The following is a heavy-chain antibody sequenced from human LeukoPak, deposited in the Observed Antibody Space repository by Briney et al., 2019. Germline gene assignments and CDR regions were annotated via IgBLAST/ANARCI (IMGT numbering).Heavy chain of an antibody. V-gene: IGHV1-69*13. Sequence: SVKVSCKAPGGTFFSYAISWVRQAPGQGLEWMGGIIPIFGTANYAQKFQGRVTITADESTSTAYMELSSLRSEDTAVYYCARGGFIVVVPAATPNWFDPWGQGTLVTVSS. D-gene: IGHD2-2*01. CDR2: IIPIFGTA. CDR1: GGTFFSYA. CDR3: ARGGFIVVVPAATPNWFDP. J-gene: IGHJ5*02.